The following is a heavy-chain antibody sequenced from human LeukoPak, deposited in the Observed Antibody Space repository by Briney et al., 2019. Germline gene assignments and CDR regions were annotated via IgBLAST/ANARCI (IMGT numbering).Heavy chain of an antibody. V-gene: IGHV4-39*07. CDR2: IYYSGST. J-gene: IGHJ5*02. CDR3: ARSPAAGTKGWFDP. CDR1: GGSISSSSYY. Sequence: SETLSLTCTVSGGSISSSSYYWGWIRQPPGKGVEWIGSIYYSGSTYYNPSLKSRVTISVDTSKNQFSLKLSSVTAADTAVYYCARSPAAGTKGWFDPWGQGTLVTVSS. D-gene: IGHD6-13*01.